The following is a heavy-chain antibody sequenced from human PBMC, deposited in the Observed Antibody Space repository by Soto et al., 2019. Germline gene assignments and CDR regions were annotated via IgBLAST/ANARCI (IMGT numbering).Heavy chain of an antibody. CDR1: GYTFSTYG. CDR3: ARDPHEFWTSYWFDP. Sequence: ASVKVSCKTSGYTFSTYGINWVRQAPGQGLELMGWISAYDGKTTYAEKFQGRVTLTTDTSTSTAYMELRSLRSDDTAIYYCARDPHEFWTSYWFDPWGQGTPVTVSS. D-gene: IGHD3-3*01. V-gene: IGHV1-18*01. J-gene: IGHJ5*02. CDR2: ISAYDGKT.